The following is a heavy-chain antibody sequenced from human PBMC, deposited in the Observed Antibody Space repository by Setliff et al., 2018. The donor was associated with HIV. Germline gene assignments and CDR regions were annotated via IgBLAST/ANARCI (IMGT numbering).Heavy chain of an antibody. Sequence: SETLSLTCTVSGGSISSSSYYWGWVRQPPGKGLEWIGSMYYSGSTYYTPSLKSRVTISVDTSKNQFSLKLSSVTAADAAVYYCARHGVGYCSSTSCYGVPYYYMDVWGKGTTVTVSS. V-gene: IGHV4-39*01. CDR3: ARHGVGYCSSTSCYGVPYYYMDV. J-gene: IGHJ6*03. D-gene: IGHD2-2*01. CDR1: GGSISSSSYY. CDR2: MYYSGST.